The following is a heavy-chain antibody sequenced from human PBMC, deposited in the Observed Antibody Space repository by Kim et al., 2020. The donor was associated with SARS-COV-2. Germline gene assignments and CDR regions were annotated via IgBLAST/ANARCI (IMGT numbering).Heavy chain of an antibody. V-gene: IGHV1-46*01. J-gene: IGHJ3*02. CDR3: ARDSSGWARAFDI. Sequence: YAQKFQGRVTMTRDTSTSTVYMEMSSLRSEDTAVYYCARDSSGWARAFDIWGQGTMVTVSS. D-gene: IGHD6-19*01.